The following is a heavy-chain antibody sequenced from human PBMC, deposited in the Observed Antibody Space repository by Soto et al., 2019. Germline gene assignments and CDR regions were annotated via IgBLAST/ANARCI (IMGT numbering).Heavy chain of an antibody. Sequence: QVQLVESGGGVVQPGRSLRLSCAASGFTFSSYAMHWVRQAPGKGLEWVAVISYDGSNKYYADSVEGRFTISRDNSKNTLYLQMNSLRAEDTAVYYCARDRAFDYWGQGTLVTVSS. CDR2: ISYDGSNK. V-gene: IGHV3-30-3*01. CDR1: GFTFSSYA. CDR3: ARDRAFDY. J-gene: IGHJ4*02.